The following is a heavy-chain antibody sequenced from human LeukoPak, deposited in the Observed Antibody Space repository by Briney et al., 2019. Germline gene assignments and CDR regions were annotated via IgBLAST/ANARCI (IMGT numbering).Heavy chain of an antibody. D-gene: IGHD5-12*01. CDR3: ARAPPGLRFYGMDV. V-gene: IGHV3-30-3*01. J-gene: IGHJ6*02. CDR1: GFTFSSYA. CDR2: ISYDGSNK. Sequence: PGGSLRLSCAASGFTFSSYAMHWVRQAPGKGLEWVAVISYDGSNKYYADSVKGRFTISRDNSKNTLYLQMNSLRAEDTAVYYCARAPPGLRFYGMDVWGQGTTVTVSS.